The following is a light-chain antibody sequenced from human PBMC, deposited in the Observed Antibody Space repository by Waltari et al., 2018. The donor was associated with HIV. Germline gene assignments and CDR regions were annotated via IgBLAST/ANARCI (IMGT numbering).Light chain of an antibody. V-gene: IGKV1-33*01. CDR3: QQYDNLLIFT. CDR1: QDISNY. J-gene: IGKJ3*01. Sequence: DIQMTQSPSSLSASVGDRVTITCQASQDISNYLNWYPQKPGKAPKLLIYDASDLETGVPSRFSGSGSGTDFTFTISSLQPEDIATYYCQQYDNLLIFTFGPGTKVDIK. CDR2: DAS.